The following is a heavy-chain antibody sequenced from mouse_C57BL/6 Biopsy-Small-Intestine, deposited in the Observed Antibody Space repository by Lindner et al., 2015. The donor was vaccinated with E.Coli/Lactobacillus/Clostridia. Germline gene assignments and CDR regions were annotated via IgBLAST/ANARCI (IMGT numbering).Heavy chain of an antibody. CDR3: ASSTSAWRPLDY. Sequence: SVKVSCKTSGDTLNRFPINWARQAPGQGLEWMGRIVPFVSVPNNAQKFQGRITITADKSTNTVYLELSSLRLEDTAVYYCASSTSAWRPLDYWGQGTLVTVSS. J-gene: IGHJ4*01. CDR1: GDTLNRFP. CDR2: IVPFVSVP. D-gene: IGHD6-1*01. V-gene: IGHV1-74*01.